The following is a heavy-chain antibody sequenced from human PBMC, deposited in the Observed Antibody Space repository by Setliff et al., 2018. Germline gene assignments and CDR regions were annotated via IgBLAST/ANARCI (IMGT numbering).Heavy chain of an antibody. CDR1: GDSISSGSSF. V-gene: IGHV4-61*02. J-gene: IGHJ4*02. D-gene: IGHD3-9*01. Sequence: SETLSLTCTVSGDSISSGSSFWTWIRQPAGQGLEWIGRSYITGSTNYNPSLRSRVTISVDTSKNQFSLKLSSVTAADTAVYYCTRERYFDWFFEYWGQGTLVTVSS. CDR3: TRERYFDWFFEY. CDR2: SYITGST.